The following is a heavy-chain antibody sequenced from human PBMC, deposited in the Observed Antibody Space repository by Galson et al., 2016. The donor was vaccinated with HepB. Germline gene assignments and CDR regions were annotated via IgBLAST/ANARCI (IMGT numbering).Heavy chain of an antibody. CDR2: INTGNSNT. J-gene: IGHJ6*02. D-gene: IGHD3-16*01. CDR3: AFLRFRGIRYYTTMGV. Sequence: SVKVSCKASGNTFSNYTLHWVRQAPGHRPEWMGWINTGNSNTKYSQKFQGRLTFTRDTSASTTYMELSSLSSEDTAVFYCAFLRFRGIRYYTTMGVWGQGTTVTVSS. CDR1: GNTFSNYT. V-gene: IGHV1-3*04.